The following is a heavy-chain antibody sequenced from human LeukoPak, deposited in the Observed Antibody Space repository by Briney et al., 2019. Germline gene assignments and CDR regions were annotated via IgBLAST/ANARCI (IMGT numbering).Heavy chain of an antibody. D-gene: IGHD3-22*01. CDR1: GGSIRSSSYY. CDR3: ARQSITMIVVVPGWFDP. V-gene: IGHV4-39*01. J-gene: IGHJ5*02. Sequence: PSETLSLTCTVSGGSIRSSSYYWGWIRQPPGKGLEWIGSIYYSGSTYYNPSLKSRVTISVDTSKNQFSLKLSSVTAADTAVYYCARQSITMIVVVPGWFDPWGQGTLVTVSS. CDR2: IYYSGST.